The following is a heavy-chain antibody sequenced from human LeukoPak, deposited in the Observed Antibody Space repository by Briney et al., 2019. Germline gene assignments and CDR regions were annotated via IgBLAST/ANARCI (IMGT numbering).Heavy chain of an antibody. CDR2: IRGSGGST. CDR1: GFTFSRYG. CDR3: AKRNLSGYYYDAFDI. Sequence: GGSLRLSCEASGFTFSRYGMSWVRQAPGKGLEWVSAIRGSGGSTYYADSVKGRFTISRDNSKNTLYLQMNSLRAEDTAVYYCAKRNLSGYYYDAFDIWGQGTMVTVSS. J-gene: IGHJ3*02. D-gene: IGHD3-22*01. V-gene: IGHV3-23*01.